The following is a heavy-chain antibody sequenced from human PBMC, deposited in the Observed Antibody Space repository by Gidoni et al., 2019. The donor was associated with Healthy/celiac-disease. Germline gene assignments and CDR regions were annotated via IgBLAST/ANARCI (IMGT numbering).Heavy chain of an antibody. CDR2: IYHSGST. J-gene: IGHJ3*02. D-gene: IGHD6-13*01. V-gene: IGHV4-4*02. CDR3: ARFGSSWYGNDAFDI. Sequence: QVQLQESGPGLVKPSGTLSLTCAVSGGSISRSNWWSWVRQPPGKGLEWIGEIYHSGSTNYNPSLKSRVTISVDKSKNQFSLKLSSVTAADTAVYYCARFGSSWYGNDAFDIWGQGTMVTVSS. CDR1: GGSISRSNW.